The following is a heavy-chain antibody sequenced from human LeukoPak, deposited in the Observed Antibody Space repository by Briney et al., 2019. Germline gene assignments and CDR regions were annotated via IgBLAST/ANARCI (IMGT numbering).Heavy chain of an antibody. CDR2: IYYSGST. V-gene: IGHV4-61*08. J-gene: IGHJ4*02. CDR1: GGSISDAAYY. CDR3: ARVGSFVGQPNV. D-gene: IGHD3-10*01. Sequence: SETLSLTCTVSGGSISDAAYYWSWIRQHPGEGLKWIGYIYYSGSTNYNPSLKSRVTISVDTSKNQFSLKLSSVTAADTAVYYCARVGSFVGQPNVWGQGTLVTVSS.